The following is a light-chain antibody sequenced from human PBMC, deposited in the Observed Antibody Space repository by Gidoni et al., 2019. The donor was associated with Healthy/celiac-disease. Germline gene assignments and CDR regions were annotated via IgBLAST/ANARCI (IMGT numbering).Light chain of an antibody. Sequence: QSVLTPTPSVSGAPGQRVTISGPGSSSNIGAGYDVHWYQQLPGTAPKLLIDGNSNRPSGVPDRFSGSKSGTSATLAITGLQAEDEADYYCQSYDSSLSAVVFGGGTKLTVL. CDR1: SSNIGAGYD. CDR3: QSYDSSLSAVV. J-gene: IGLJ2*01. CDR2: GNS. V-gene: IGLV1-40*01.